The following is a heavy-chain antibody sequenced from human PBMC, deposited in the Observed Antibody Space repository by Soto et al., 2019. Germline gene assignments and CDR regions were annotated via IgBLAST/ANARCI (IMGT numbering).Heavy chain of an antibody. D-gene: IGHD7-27*01. J-gene: IGHJ6*03. CDR3: AHVLGNVAGYYMDV. CDR2: IYWDDDK. Sequence: QITLKESGPTLVKPTQTLTLTCTFSGFSLSTSGVGVGWIRQPPRKALAWLALIYWDDDKRYSPSLKSRLTITKDTSKKQVVHTMTNMDPVDTATYYCAHVLGNVAGYYMDVWGKGTTVTVS. V-gene: IGHV2-5*02. CDR1: GFSLSTSGVG.